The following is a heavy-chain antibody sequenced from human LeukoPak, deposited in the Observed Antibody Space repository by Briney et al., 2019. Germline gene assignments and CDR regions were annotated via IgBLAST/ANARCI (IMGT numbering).Heavy chain of an antibody. CDR1: XGSITXYY. CDR2: IYYSGST. V-gene: IGHV4-59*03. Sequence: TLSLTCXXXXGSITXYYWSWIRLPPGKGLEWIGNIYYSGSTNYNPSLKSRVTISVDTSKNQISLRLRSVTAADTAVYYCAGIWFGELYPESFDIWGQGTMVTISS. J-gene: IGHJ3*02. CDR3: AGIWFGELYPESFDI. D-gene: IGHD3-10*01.